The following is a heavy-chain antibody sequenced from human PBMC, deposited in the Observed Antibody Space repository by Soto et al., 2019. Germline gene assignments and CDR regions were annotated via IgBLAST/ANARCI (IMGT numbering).Heavy chain of an antibody. Sequence: QVQLVESGGGVVQPGTSLRLSCVAFGFAFSSFGMHWVRQAPGKGLEWVAIIWYDGSDKYYGDSVKGRFTISRDNSKNTLFLQMNSLRAEDTAVYHCAFGNLSYYFDYWGQGTPVTVSS. CDR2: IWYDGSDK. D-gene: IGHD3-16*01. CDR3: AFGNLSYYFDY. V-gene: IGHV3-33*01. J-gene: IGHJ4*02. CDR1: GFAFSSFG.